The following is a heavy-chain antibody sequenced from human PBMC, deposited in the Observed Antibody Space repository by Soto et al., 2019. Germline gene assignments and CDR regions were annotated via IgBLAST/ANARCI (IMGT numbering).Heavy chain of an antibody. V-gene: IGHV4-39*01. J-gene: IGHJ4*02. CDR2: SGTP. CDR3: ATYGGDTGRFDY. Sequence: SETLSLTGTVSGGSISSNNYLWTWIRQPPGEGLEWIGSGTPYYNPSLGGRVTMSVDTSKKQFSLKVYSVTAADAAIYYCATYGGDTGRFDYWGQGTLVTVSS. D-gene: IGHD4-17*01. CDR1: GGSISSNNYL.